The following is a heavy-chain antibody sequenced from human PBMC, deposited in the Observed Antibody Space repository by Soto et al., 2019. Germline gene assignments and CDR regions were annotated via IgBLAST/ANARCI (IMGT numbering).Heavy chain of an antibody. D-gene: IGHD3-22*01. J-gene: IGHJ3*02. V-gene: IGHV3-30*18. CDR2: ISYDGSNK. Sequence: QLQLVESGGGVVQPGRSLRLSCAASGFTVSSYGMHWVRQAPGKGLEWVAVISYDGSNKYYADSVKGRFTISRDNSKNTLYLQMNSLRAEDTAVYYCAKGLDASGYFDAFDIWGQGTMVTVSS. CDR1: GFTVSSYG. CDR3: AKGLDASGYFDAFDI.